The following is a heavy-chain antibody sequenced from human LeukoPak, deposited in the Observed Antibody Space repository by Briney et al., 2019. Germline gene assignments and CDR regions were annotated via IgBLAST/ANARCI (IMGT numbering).Heavy chain of an antibody. J-gene: IGHJ4*02. Sequence: GRSLRLSCAASGFTFDDYAMHWVRQAPGKGLEWVSGISWNSGSIGYADSVKGRFTISRDNAKNSLYLQMNSLRAEDTAVYYCARIRRDGYNYSPYYFDYWGQGTLVTVSS. CDR3: ARIRRDGYNYSPYYFDY. D-gene: IGHD5-24*01. CDR1: GFTFDDYA. V-gene: IGHV3-9*01. CDR2: ISWNSGSI.